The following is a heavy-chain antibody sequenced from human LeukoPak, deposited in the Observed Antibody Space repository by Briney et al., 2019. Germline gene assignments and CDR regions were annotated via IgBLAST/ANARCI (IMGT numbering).Heavy chain of an antibody. D-gene: IGHD3-10*01. Sequence: PSETLSLTCAVYGGSFSGYYWSWIRQPPGKGLEWIGEINHSGSTNYNPSLKSRVTISVDTSKNQFSLKLSSVTAADTAVYYCARGIGGSMKYYYGSGNNWFDPWGQGTLVTVSS. CDR3: ARGIGGSMKYYYGSGNNWFDP. J-gene: IGHJ5*02. CDR2: INHSGST. CDR1: GGSFSGYY. V-gene: IGHV4-34*01.